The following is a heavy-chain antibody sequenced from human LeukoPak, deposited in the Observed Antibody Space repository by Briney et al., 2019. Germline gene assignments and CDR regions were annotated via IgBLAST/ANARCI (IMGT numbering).Heavy chain of an antibody. J-gene: IGHJ3*02. CDR1: GGSFSGYY. CDR2: INHSGST. CDR3: ARELIEDYVWGSYSQTDAFDI. D-gene: IGHD3-16*01. V-gene: IGHV4-34*01. Sequence: PSETLSLTCAVYGGSFSGYYWSWIRHPPGKGLEWIGEINHSGSTNYNPSLKSRVTISVDTSKNQFSLKLSSVTAADTAVYYCARELIEDYVWGSYSQTDAFDIWGQGTMVTVSS.